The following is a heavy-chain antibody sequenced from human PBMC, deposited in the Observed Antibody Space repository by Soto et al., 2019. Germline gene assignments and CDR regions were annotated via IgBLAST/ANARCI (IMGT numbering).Heavy chain of an antibody. CDR1: GGTFSSYA. CDR3: ARTRTATTANYGGGDWWKWYYYYGMDV. J-gene: IGHJ6*02. V-gene: IGHV1-69*12. Sequence: QVQLVQSGAEVKKPGSSVKVSCKASGGTFSSYAISWVRQAPGQGLEWMGGIIPIFGTANYAQKFQGRVPIHADDSTSSAYGELSSLGCEATGGYYCARTRTATTANYGGGDWWKWYYYYGMDVWGQGTTVTVSS. D-gene: IGHD2-21*02. CDR2: IIPIFGTA.